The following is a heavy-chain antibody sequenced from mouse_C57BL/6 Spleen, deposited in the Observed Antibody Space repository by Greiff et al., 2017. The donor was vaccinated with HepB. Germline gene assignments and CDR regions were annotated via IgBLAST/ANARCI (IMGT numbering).Heavy chain of an antibody. V-gene: IGHV5-6*02. J-gene: IGHJ3*01. CDR1: GFTFSSYG. D-gene: IGHD3-2*02. Sequence: EVKLVESGGDLVKPGGSLKLSCAASGFTFSSYGMSWVRQTPDKRLEWVATISSGGSYTYYPDSVKGRFTISRDNAKNTLYLQMSSLKSEDTAMYHCARRDSSGPAWFAYWGQGTLVTVSA. CDR2: ISSGGSYT. CDR3: ARRDSSGPAWFAY.